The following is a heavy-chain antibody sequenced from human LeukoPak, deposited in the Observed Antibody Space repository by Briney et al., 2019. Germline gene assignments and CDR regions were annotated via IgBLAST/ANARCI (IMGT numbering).Heavy chain of an antibody. CDR3: ARHGPPPYFDL. CDR2: IYYSGST. CDR1: GGSISSYY. V-gene: IGHV4-59*08. J-gene: IGHJ2*01. Sequence: SETLSLTCTVSGGSISSYYWSWIRQPPGKGLEWIGYIYYSGSTNYNPSLKSRVTISVDTSKNQFSLKLSSATAADTAVYYCARHGPPPYFDLWGRGTLVTVSS.